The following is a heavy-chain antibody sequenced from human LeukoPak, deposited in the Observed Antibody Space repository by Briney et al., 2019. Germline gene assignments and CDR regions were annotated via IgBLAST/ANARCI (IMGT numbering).Heavy chain of an antibody. J-gene: IGHJ3*02. D-gene: IGHD3-22*01. CDR3: ARGCLIDSSGYCDAFDI. Sequence: ASVRVSCKASGYTFTSYDINWVRQAPGQGLEWMGWMNPNSGNKDYAQKFQGRVTMTRNTDISTAYMELSSLRSEDTAVYYCARGCLIDSSGYCDAFDIWGQGTMVTVSS. CDR1: GYTFTSYD. V-gene: IGHV1-8*01. CDR2: MNPNSGNK.